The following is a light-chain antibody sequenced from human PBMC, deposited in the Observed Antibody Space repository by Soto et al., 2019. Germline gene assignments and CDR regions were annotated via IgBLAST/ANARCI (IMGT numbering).Light chain of an antibody. Sequence: EIVLTQSPATLSLSPGERATLSCRASQSVSIYLAWYQQKPGQAPRLLIYDAPNRASGIPARFSGSGSGTDFTLTITSLEPEDFAVYYCQQRSNWPRLTFGGGTKVEIK. CDR1: QSVSIY. J-gene: IGKJ4*01. CDR3: QQRSNWPRLT. CDR2: DAP. V-gene: IGKV3-11*01.